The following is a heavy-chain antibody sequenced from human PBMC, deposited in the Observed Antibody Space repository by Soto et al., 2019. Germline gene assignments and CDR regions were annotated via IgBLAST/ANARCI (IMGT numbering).Heavy chain of an antibody. CDR3: ARGPAASYYYYYMDV. CDR2: ISWNSGSI. CDR1: GFTFDDYA. Sequence: DVQLVESGGGLVQPGRSLRLSCAASGFTFDDYAMHWVRQAPGKGLEWVSGISWNSGSIGYADSVKGRFTISRDNAKNSLYLQMNSLRAEDTALYYCARGPAASYYYYYMDVWGKGTTVTVSS. V-gene: IGHV3-9*01. D-gene: IGHD2-2*01. J-gene: IGHJ6*03.